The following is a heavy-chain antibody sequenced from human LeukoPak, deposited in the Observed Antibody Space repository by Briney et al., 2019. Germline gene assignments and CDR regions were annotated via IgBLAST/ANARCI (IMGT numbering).Heavy chain of an antibody. CDR1: GFTFSSYA. V-gene: IGHV3-23*01. CDR3: AKDINYYDSSGYYDY. D-gene: IGHD3-22*01. J-gene: IGHJ4*02. CDR2: ISASGGST. Sequence: GGSLRLSCAASGFTFSSYAMSWVRQAPGKGLECVSTISASGGSTYYADSVKGRFTISRDNSKNTLYLQINSLRAEDTAVYYCAKDINYYDSSGYYDYWGQGTLVTVSS.